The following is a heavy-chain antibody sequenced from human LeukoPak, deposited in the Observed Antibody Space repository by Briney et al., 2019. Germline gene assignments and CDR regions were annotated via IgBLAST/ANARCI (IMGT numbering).Heavy chain of an antibody. D-gene: IGHD3-3*01. V-gene: IGHV1-3*01. CDR3: ARDRPYYDFWSGTPSGMDV. J-gene: IGHJ6*02. CDR1: GYTFTSYA. CDR2: INAGNGNT. Sequence: GASVKVSCTASGYTFTSYAMHWVRQAPGQRLEWMGWINAGNGNTKYSQKFQGRVTITRDTSASTAYMELSSLRSEDTAVYYCARDRPYYDFWSGTPSGMDVWGQGTTVTVSS.